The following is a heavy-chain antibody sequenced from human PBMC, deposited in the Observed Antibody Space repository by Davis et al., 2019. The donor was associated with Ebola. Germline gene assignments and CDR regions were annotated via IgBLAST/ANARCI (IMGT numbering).Heavy chain of an antibody. Sequence: ASVKVSCKASGYTFSNYAFSWVRQAPGQGLEWLGWIGTYNGNTHYAQKLQGRITLTTDTSTTTAYMELRTLTSDDTAIYYCARNHSSLDYWGQGTLVTVSS. CDR1: GYTFSNYA. V-gene: IGHV1-18*01. CDR2: IGTYNGNT. D-gene: IGHD6-13*01. J-gene: IGHJ4*02. CDR3: ARNHSSLDY.